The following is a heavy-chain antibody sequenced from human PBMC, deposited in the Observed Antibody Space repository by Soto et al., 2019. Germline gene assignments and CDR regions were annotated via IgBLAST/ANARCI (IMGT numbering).Heavy chain of an antibody. J-gene: IGHJ6*02. CDR1: GFTFSSYA. V-gene: IGHV3-23*01. CDR3: AKDSLTAMGIYYYYGMDV. D-gene: IGHD5-18*01. Sequence: PGGSLRLSCAASGFTFSSYAMSWVRQAPGKGLEWVSAISGSGGSTYYADSVKGRFTISRDNSKNTLYLQMNSLRAEDTAVYYCAKDSLTAMGIYYYYGMDVWGQGTTVTVSS. CDR2: ISGSGGST.